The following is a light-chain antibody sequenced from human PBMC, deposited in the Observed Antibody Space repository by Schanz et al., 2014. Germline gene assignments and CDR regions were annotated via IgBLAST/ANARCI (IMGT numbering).Light chain of an antibody. Sequence: QSALTQPASVSGSPGQSITISCTGTSSDVGGYNYVSWYQQYPGKAPKLMIYDVSNRPSGVSNRFSGSKSGNTASLTVSGLQAEDEADYYCSSYAGSNNVVFGGGTKLTVL. J-gene: IGLJ2*01. CDR1: SSDVGGYNY. V-gene: IGLV2-14*03. CDR2: DVS. CDR3: SSYAGSNNVV.